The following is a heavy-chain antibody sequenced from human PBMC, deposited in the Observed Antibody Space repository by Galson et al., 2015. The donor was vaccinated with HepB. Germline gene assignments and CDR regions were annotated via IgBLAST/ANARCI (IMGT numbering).Heavy chain of an antibody. CDR1: GFTFSSYW. J-gene: IGHJ4*02. CDR3: AKLVLGTDY. D-gene: IGHD7-27*01. Sequence: SLRLSCAASGFTFSSYWMSWVRQAPGKGLEWVANIKQDGSEKYYVDSVKARFTISRDNAKNSLFLQMNTLKASDTAIYYCAKLVLGTDYWGQGTLVTVSS. CDR2: IKQDGSEK. V-gene: IGHV3-7*03.